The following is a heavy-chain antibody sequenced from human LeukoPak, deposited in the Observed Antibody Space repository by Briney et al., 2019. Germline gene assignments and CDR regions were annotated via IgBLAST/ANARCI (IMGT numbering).Heavy chain of an antibody. CDR3: AKRQPYYFDY. V-gene: IGHV3-23*01. CDR2: VNSGDGT. J-gene: IGHJ4*02. D-gene: IGHD1-1*01. CDR1: GFTFRTYG. Sequence: GGSLRLSCAASGFTFRTYGMSWVRQAPGKGLEWVSSVNSGDGTYYADSVRGRFTISRDKSRNTLYLQMNSLRADDTAIYYCAKRQPYYFDYWGQGTLVTVSS.